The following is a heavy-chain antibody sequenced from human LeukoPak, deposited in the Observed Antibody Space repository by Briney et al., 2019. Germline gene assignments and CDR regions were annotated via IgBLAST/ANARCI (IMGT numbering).Heavy chain of an antibody. Sequence: SLWVSCSGSGFSFYDYAMTWVRQAPGMGVEWVGFLRSTLDCGTTDYAESVKGRFTISRENYKSIAYLEMNSLKSEDTAVYYCARAAPVRISEALDFWGLGNLVTVSS. D-gene: IGHD3-10*01. J-gene: IGHJ4*02. CDR2: LRSTLDCGTT. CDR3: ARAAPVRISEALDF. CDR1: GFSFYDYA. V-gene: IGHV3-49*04.